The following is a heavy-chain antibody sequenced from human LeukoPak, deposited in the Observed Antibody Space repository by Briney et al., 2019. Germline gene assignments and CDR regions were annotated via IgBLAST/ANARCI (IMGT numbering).Heavy chain of an antibody. J-gene: IGHJ6*04. Sequence: PGGSLRLSCAASELTFITYGMTWVRQAPGKGLEWVSYISSSGSTIYYADSVKGRFTISRDNAKNSLYLQMNSLRAEDTAVYYCAELGITMIGGVWGKGTTVTISS. CDR2: ISSSGSTI. D-gene: IGHD3-10*02. CDR1: ELTFITYG. CDR3: AELGITMIGGV. V-gene: IGHV3-48*04.